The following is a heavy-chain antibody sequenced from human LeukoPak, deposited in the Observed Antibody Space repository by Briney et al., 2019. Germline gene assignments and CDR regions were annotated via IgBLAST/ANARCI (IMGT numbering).Heavy chain of an antibody. CDR1: GGSISDYY. CDR2: IYYSGST. V-gene: IGHV4-59*12. CDR3: ARGVGDYDVDVAMDV. Sequence: SETLSLPCTVSGGSISDYYWNWIRQPPGKGLEWIGYIYYSGSTTYNPSLKSRVTMSVDTAKNQFSLKLRSVTAADTAVYYCARGVGDYDVDVAMDVWGKGTTVIVSS. D-gene: IGHD4-17*01. J-gene: IGHJ6*04.